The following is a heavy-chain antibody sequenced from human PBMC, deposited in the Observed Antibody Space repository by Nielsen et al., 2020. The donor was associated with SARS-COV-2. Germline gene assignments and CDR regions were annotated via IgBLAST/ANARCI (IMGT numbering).Heavy chain of an antibody. CDR1: GYRFTSYS. D-gene: IGHD2-2*01. Sequence: ASVKVSCKASGYRFTSYSVSWVRQAPGQGLEWMGWISGYNGNRYYAQKFRGRVTITADESTSTAYMELSGLRSEDTAVYYCTAFRIAQPTRFDPWGQGTLVTVSS. V-gene: IGHV1-18*01. CDR3: TAFRIAQPTRFDP. J-gene: IGHJ5*02. CDR2: ISGYNGNR.